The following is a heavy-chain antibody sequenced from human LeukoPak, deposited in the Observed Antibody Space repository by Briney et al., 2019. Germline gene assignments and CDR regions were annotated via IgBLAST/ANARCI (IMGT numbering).Heavy chain of an antibody. J-gene: IGHJ5*02. D-gene: IGHD3-10*01. CDR1: GGSFSGYY. V-gene: IGHV4-34*01. CDR2: INHSGST. Sequence: SETLSLTCAVYGGSFSGYYWSWIRQPPGKGLEWIGEINHSGSTNYNPSLKSRVTISVDTSKNQFSLKLSSVTAADTAVYYCARVMVRGVARRFNWFDPWGQGTLVTVFS. CDR3: ARVMVRGVARRFNWFDP.